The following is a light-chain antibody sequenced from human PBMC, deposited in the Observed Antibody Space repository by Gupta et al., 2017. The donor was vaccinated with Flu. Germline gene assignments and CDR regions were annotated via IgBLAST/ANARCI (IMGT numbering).Light chain of an antibody. V-gene: IGLV1-51*01. J-gene: IGLJ1*01. Sequence: KVTISCSGSNSNIGNNYVSWYQQHPGTAPKLLIYDNDKRPSGIPKRFSGSKSGTSATLGITGLQAGDEADYYCGTWDRSRTAHIFGTGTKVTVL. CDR2: DND. CDR1: NSNIGNNY. CDR3: GTWDRSRTAHI.